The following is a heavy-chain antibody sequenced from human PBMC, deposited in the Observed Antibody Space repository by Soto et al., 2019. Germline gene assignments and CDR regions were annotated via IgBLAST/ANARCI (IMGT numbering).Heavy chain of an antibody. D-gene: IGHD2-15*01. CDR2: IYYSGST. Sequence: SETLSLTCTVSGGSISSYYWSWIRQPPGKGLEWIGYIYYSGSTNYNPSLKSRVTISVDTSKNQFSLKLSSVTAADTAVYYCARGFCSGGSCYSGDTTYFDYWGQGTLVTVSS. V-gene: IGHV4-59*01. J-gene: IGHJ4*02. CDR3: ARGFCSGGSCYSGDTTYFDY. CDR1: GGSISSYY.